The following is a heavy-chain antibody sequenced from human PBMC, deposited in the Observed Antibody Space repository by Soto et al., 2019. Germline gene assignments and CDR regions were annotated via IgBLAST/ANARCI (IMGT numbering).Heavy chain of an antibody. Sequence: GGSLRLSCAASGFTFSSYWMHWVRQAPGKGLVWVSRINSDGSSTSYADSVKGRFTISRDNAKNTLYLQMNSLRAEDTAVYYCARDEGLERPQEYYYYCGMDVWGQGTTVTVSS. V-gene: IGHV3-74*01. CDR2: INSDGSST. D-gene: IGHD1-1*01. J-gene: IGHJ6*02. CDR3: ARDEGLERPQEYYYYCGMDV. CDR1: GFTFSSYW.